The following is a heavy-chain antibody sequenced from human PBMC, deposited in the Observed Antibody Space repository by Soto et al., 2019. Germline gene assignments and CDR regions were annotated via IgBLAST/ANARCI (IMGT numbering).Heavy chain of an antibody. V-gene: IGHV3-7*05. Sequence: PGGSLRLSCAASGVTFSSYWMSWVRQAPGKGLEGVANIKQDGSEKYYVDSVKGRFTISRDNAKSSLYLQMNSLRAEDTAVYYCSDCGDYASAPDDALETWGQGTLVNVSS. CDR2: IKQDGSEK. CDR1: GVTFSSYW. CDR3: SDCGDYASAPDDALET. D-gene: IGHD3-10*01. J-gene: IGHJ3*02.